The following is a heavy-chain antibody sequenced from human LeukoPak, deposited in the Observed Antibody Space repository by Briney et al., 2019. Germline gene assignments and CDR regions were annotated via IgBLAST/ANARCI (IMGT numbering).Heavy chain of an antibody. D-gene: IGHD2-21*02. CDR3: ARVEAYCGGDCYLDY. J-gene: IGHJ4*02. Sequence: ASVKVSCKASGGTFSSYAISWVRQAPGQGLEWMGGIIPIFGTANYAQKFQGRVTITADESTSTAYMELSSLRSEDTAVYYCARVEAYCGGDCYLDYWGQGTLVTVSS. V-gene: IGHV1-69*13. CDR2: IIPIFGTA. CDR1: GGTFSSYA.